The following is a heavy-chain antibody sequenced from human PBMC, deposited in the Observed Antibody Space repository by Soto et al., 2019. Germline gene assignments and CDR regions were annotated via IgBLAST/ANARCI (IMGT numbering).Heavy chain of an antibody. CDR2: ISGSGGST. CDR1: GFTFSSYA. D-gene: IGHD3-9*01. Sequence: PGGSLRLSCASSGFTFSSYAMSWVRQSPGKGLEWVSAISGSGGSTYYADSVKGRFTISRDNSKNTLYLQMNSLRAEDTAVYYWAIFGYFEFHNRFDPWGQGTLVLVSS. J-gene: IGHJ5*02. CDR3: AIFGYFEFHNRFDP. V-gene: IGHV3-23*01.